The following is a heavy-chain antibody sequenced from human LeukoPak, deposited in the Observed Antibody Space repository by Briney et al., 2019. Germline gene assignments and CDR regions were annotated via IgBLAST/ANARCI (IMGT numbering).Heavy chain of an antibody. D-gene: IGHD4-17*01. V-gene: IGHV3-7*03. CDR1: GFTSSSYW. J-gene: IGHJ4*02. CDR2: INQDGSQK. Sequence: GGSLRLSCAVSGFTSSSYWMSWFRQAPGRGLEWVANINQDGSQKFSVDSVKGRFTISRDNAKNSLSLQMNSLRVEDTAVYYCARDWFDGDYDRFDYWGQGTLVTVSS. CDR3: ARDWFDGDYDRFDY.